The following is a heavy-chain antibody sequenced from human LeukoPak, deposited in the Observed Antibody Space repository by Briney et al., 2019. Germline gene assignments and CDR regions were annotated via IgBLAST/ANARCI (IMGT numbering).Heavy chain of an antibody. D-gene: IGHD1-14*01. CDR1: GGPISSYY. Sequence: SETLSLTCTVSGGPISSYYWSWIRQPPGKGLEWIGYIHYSGSTNYNPSLKSRVTISVDTSKNQFSLKLNSVTAADTAVYHCARHDHRGGAFDIWGQGTMVTVSS. CDR3: ARHDHRGGAFDI. V-gene: IGHV4-59*08. CDR2: IHYSGST. J-gene: IGHJ3*02.